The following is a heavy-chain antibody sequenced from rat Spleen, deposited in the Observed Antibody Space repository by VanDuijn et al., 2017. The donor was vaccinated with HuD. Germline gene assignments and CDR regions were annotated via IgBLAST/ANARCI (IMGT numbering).Heavy chain of an antibody. J-gene: IGHJ4*01. V-gene: IGHV5-7*01. CDR1: GFTFSDYN. D-gene: IGHD4-3*01. CDR3: ARHNSGYGVMDA. CDR2: LSYDGSST. Sequence: EVQLVESGGGLVQPGRSLKLSCAASGFTFSDYNMAWVRQAPKKGLEWVATLSYDGSSTYYRDSVKGRFTISRDNAKSTLYLQMDSLRSEDTATYYCARHNSGYGVMDAWGQGASVTVSS.